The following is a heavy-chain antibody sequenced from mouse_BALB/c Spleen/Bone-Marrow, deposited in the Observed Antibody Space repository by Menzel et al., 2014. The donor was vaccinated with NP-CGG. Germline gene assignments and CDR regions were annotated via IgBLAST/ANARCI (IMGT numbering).Heavy chain of an antibody. Sequence: EVHLVESGGGLVQPGGSLKLSCATSGFTFSDYYMYWVRQTPEKRLEWVAYISNGGGSTYYPDTVKGQFTISRDNAKNTLYLQMSRLKSEDTAMYYCARQDYSYYYAMDYWGQGTSVTVSS. CDR2: ISNGGGST. CDR1: GFTFSDYY. D-gene: IGHD2-13*01. J-gene: IGHJ4*01. CDR3: ARQDYSYYYAMDY. V-gene: IGHV5-12*02.